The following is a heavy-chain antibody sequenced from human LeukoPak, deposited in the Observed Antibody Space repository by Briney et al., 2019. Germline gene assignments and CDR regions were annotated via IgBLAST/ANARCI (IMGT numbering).Heavy chain of an antibody. CDR2: MNPNSGNT. J-gene: IGHJ6*02. CDR1: GGTFTSYD. V-gene: IGHV1-8*01. D-gene: IGHD3-3*01. CDR3: ARGSTQYYDFWSGYYLTGGYGPYYYYYYGMDV. Sequence: ASVKVSCKASGGTFTSYDINWVRQATGQGLEWMGWMNPNSGNTGYAQKFQGRVTMTRNTSISTAYMELSSLRSEDTAVYYCARGSTQYYDFWSGYYLTGGYGPYYYYYYGMDVWGQGTTVTVSS.